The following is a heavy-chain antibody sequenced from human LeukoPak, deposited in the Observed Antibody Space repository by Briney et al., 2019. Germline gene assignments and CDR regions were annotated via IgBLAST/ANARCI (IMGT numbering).Heavy chain of an antibody. Sequence: SETLSLTCTVSGGSISSGGYYWSWIRQPPGKGLEWIGYIYHSGSTYYNPSLKSRVTISVDRSKNQFSLKLSSVTAADTAVYYCAREGPLLKAYYYYMDVWGEGTTVTVSS. CDR2: IYHSGST. CDR3: AREGPLLKAYYYYMDV. D-gene: IGHD2-8*01. V-gene: IGHV4-30-2*01. CDR1: GGSISSGGYY. J-gene: IGHJ6*03.